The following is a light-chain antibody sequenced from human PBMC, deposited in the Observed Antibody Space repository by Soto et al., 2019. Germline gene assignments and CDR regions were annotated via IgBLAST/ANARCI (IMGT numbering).Light chain of an antibody. Sequence: VLTQSPGTLSLSPGERATISCRASRSVSSNYLGWYQQKPGQAPRLLIYAVSTRATGIPDRFSGSGSGTDFTLTISRLEPEDSALYFCQQYRPSPAISFGQGTRLEIK. CDR2: AVS. CDR3: QQYRPSPAIS. CDR1: RSVSSNY. J-gene: IGKJ5*01. V-gene: IGKV3-20*01.